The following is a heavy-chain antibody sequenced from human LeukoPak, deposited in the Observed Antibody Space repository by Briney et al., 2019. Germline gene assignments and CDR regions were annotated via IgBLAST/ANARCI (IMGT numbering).Heavy chain of an antibody. J-gene: IGHJ4*02. CDR2: IYHSGST. Sequence: SQTLSLTCTVSGGSISSGGYSWSWIRQPPGKGLEWIGYIYHSGSTYYNPSLKSRVTISVDRSKNQFSLKLSSVTAADTAVYYCARAGDREYYFDYWGQGILVTVSS. D-gene: IGHD3-10*01. CDR1: GGSISSGGYS. CDR3: ARAGDREYYFDY. V-gene: IGHV4-30-2*01.